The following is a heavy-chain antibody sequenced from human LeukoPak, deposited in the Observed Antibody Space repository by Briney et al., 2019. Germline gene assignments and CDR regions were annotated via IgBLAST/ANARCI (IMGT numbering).Heavy chain of an antibody. J-gene: IGHJ4*02. CDR3: ARGSVRYYDILTGYPFDY. CDR2: INPSGGST. Sequence: GASVKVSCKASGYTFTSYYMHWVRQAPGQGLEWMGIINPSGGSTSYAQKFQGRVTMTRDTSTGTVYMELSSLRSEDTAVYYCARGSVRYYDILTGYPFDYWGQGTLVTVSS. V-gene: IGHV1-46*01. CDR1: GYTFTSYY. D-gene: IGHD3-9*01.